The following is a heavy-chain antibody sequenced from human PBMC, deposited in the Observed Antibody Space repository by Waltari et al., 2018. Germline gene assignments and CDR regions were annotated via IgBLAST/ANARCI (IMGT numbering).Heavy chain of an antibody. CDR1: GFTFSSYA. D-gene: IGHD2-15*01. V-gene: IGHV3-30*01. CDR3: ARDSAPYCSGGSCYSQDY. J-gene: IGHJ4*02. Sequence: QVQLVESGGGVVQPGRSLRLSCAASGFTFSSYAMHWVRQAPGKGLEWVAVISDDGSNKYYADSVKCRFTISRDNSKNTLYLQMNSLRAEDTAVYYCARDSAPYCSGGSCYSQDYWGQGTLVTVSS. CDR2: ISDDGSNK.